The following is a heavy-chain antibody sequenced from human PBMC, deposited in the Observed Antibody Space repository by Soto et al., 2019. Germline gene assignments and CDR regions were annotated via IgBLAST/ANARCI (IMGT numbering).Heavy chain of an antibody. CDR2: IYPGDSDT. CDR3: ARTDTAMVTFMDV. J-gene: IGHJ6*03. D-gene: IGHD5-18*01. Sequence: PGESLKISCRGSGYSFTSYWIGWVRQMPGKGLEWMGIIYPGDSDTRYSPSFQGQVTISADKSISTAYLQWSSLKASDTAMYYCARTDTAMVTFMDVWGKGTTVTVSS. V-gene: IGHV5-51*01. CDR1: GYSFTSYW.